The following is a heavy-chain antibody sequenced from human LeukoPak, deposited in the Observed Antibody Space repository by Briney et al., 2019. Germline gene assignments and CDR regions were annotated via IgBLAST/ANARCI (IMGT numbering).Heavy chain of an antibody. Sequence: GSLRLSCAASGFTFSIYEMNWVRQAPGKGLEWVSYISLSGSTIYYADSVKGRFTISRDNAENSLYPQMDSLRAEDTAVYYCARQGYCSSTSCLNWYFDLWGRGTLVTVSS. CDR3: ARQGYCSSTSCLNWYFDL. CDR1: GFTFSIYE. V-gene: IGHV3-48*03. D-gene: IGHD2-2*01. CDR2: ISLSGSTI. J-gene: IGHJ2*01.